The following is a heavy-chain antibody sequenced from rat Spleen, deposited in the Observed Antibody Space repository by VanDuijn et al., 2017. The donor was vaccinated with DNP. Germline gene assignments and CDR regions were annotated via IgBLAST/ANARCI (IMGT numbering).Heavy chain of an antibody. CDR2: INPHGRRP. CDR3: AKEPNYGGWSDYFDD. J-gene: IGHJ2*01. D-gene: IGHD1-11*01. V-gene: IGHV5-29*01. Sequence: EVQLVESGGGLVQPGRSLKLSCAASGFTFSNYGMAWVRQAPTKGPEWVPSINPHGRRPYYRDPVKGRFTRSRGNAKSTLYLQMYSLRSEDTAIYYCAKEPNYGGWSDYFDDWGQGVMVTVSS. CDR1: GFTFSNYG.